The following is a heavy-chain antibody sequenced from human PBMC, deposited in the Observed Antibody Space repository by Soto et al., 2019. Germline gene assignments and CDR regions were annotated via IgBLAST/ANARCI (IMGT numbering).Heavy chain of an antibody. CDR1: GDRCVDYG. D-gene: IGHD2-15*01. J-gene: IGHJ1*01. Sequence: HGWPPRGSCRAAGDRCVDYGVRWVRQIPGKGVEWMGIVYPRDSDTRYSPPFKGQVTISADRSTGTAFRQWRSLKASDTALYYRARPRLPGYSIHSNSWGQGTLVTVSP. CDR2: VYPRDSDT. CDR3: ARPRLPGYSIHSNS. V-gene: IGHV5-51*01.